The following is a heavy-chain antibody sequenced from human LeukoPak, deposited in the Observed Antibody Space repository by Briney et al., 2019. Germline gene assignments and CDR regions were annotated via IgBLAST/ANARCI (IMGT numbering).Heavy chain of an antibody. J-gene: IGHJ4*02. V-gene: IGHV3-23*01. CDR3: AKDLGGEGGSGFPGY. Sequence: PGGCLRLSCAASGFTLSSYAMSWVRQVPGKGLEWASAISGSSSDTYYADSVKGRFTISRDNSKSTLYLQMNSLRAEDTAVYNCAKDLGGEGGSGFPGYWGQGTLVTVSS. CDR1: GFTLSSYA. D-gene: IGHD3-10*01. CDR2: ISGSSSDT.